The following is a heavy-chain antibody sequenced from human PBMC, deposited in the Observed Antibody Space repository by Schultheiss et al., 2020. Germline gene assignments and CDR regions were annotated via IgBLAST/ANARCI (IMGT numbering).Heavy chain of an antibody. Sequence: SETLSLTCAVYGGSFSGYYWCWIRQPPGQGMEWIGEINHSGSTNYNPSLKSRVTISVDTSKNQFSLKLSAVTAADTAVYYCARVNWGDYVPIDYWFDPWGQGTLVTVSS. J-gene: IGHJ5*02. V-gene: IGHV4-34*01. D-gene: IGHD4-17*01. CDR2: INHSGST. CDR3: ARVNWGDYVPIDYWFDP. CDR1: GGSFSGYY.